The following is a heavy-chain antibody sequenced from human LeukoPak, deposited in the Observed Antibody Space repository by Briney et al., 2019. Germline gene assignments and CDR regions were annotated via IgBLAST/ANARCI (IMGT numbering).Heavy chain of an antibody. Sequence: PSETLSLTCSVSGGSIRSTTYYWGWIRQPPGKGLEWIGSIYYSGNTYYGPSLMGRVTISVDTSKNQFSLNLSSVTAADTAVYYCARAPHFFDTSGSRYYFDYWGQGALVTVSS. V-gene: IGHV4-39*07. D-gene: IGHD3-22*01. CDR2: IYYSGNT. J-gene: IGHJ4*02. CDR1: GGSIRSTTYY. CDR3: ARAPHFFDTSGSRYYFDY.